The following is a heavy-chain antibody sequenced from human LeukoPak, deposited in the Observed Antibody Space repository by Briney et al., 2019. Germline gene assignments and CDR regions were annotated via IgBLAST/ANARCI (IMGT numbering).Heavy chain of an antibody. D-gene: IGHD1-20*01. Sequence: SQTLSLTCTVSGGSINSGSYCWSWIRQPAGKGLEWIGRIYTSGSTNYNPSLKSRVTISVDTSKNQFSLKLSSVTAADTAVYYCARDNWNDGAFDIWGQGTMVTVSS. CDR1: GGSINSGSYC. CDR2: IYTSGST. V-gene: IGHV4-61*02. CDR3: ARDNWNDGAFDI. J-gene: IGHJ3*02.